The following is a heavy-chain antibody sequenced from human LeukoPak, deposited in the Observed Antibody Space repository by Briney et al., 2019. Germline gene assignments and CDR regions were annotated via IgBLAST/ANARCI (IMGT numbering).Heavy chain of an antibody. J-gene: IGHJ4*02. CDR2: INPSGGST. V-gene: IGHV1-46*01. D-gene: IGHD3-10*01. CDR1: GYTFTSYY. CDR3: ARDYYGGHNLYSFDF. Sequence: GASVKVSCKASGYTFTSYYMHWVRQAPGQGLEWMGIINPSGGSTSYAKKFQGRVTMTRDTSTNTVYTELSSLRSDDTAVYYCARDYYGGHNLYSFDFWGQGTLVTVSS.